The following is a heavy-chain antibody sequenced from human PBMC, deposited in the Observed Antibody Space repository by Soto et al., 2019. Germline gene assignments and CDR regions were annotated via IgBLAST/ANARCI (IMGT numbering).Heavy chain of an antibody. V-gene: IGHV3-33*01. J-gene: IGHJ4*02. D-gene: IGHD5-18*01. CDR3: ARKGYSYDHGLDY. CDR1: GVTFSIYG. Sequence: GWTLRLSCASSGVTFSIYGMHWVRQAPGKGLEWVAVIWYDGSNKYYADSVKGRFTISRDNSKNTLYLQMHSLRAEYTAVYSCARKGYSYDHGLDYWGQGTLVTVSS. CDR2: IWYDGSNK.